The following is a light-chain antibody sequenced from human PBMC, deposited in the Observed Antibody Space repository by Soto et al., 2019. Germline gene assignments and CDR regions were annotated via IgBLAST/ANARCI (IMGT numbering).Light chain of an antibody. J-gene: IGLJ2*01. CDR2: DVS. Sequence: QSALTQPASVSGSPGQSITISCTGTSSDVGGYNYVSWYQQHPGKAPKLMIYDVSNRPSGVSNRFSGPKSGNTASLTISGLQAEDEADYYCSSYTSSSTLTVFGGGTKVTVL. V-gene: IGLV2-14*01. CDR1: SSDVGGYNY. CDR3: SSYTSSSTLTV.